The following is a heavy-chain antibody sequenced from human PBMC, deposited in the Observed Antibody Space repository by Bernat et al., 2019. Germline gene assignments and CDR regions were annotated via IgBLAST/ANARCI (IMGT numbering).Heavy chain of an antibody. CDR3: ARDAYHYGSPWYIDY. Sequence: QVQLLQSGSGGKKPGASVKVSCKASGYTFTSYAMHWVRQAPGQRREWMGWINAGNGNTKYSQRFQGRVTITRDTSASTAYMELSSLRSEDTTVYYCARDAYHYGSPWYIDYWGQGTLVTVSS. V-gene: IGHV1-3*01. CDR2: INAGNGNT. D-gene: IGHD3-10*01. CDR1: GYTFTSYA. J-gene: IGHJ4*02.